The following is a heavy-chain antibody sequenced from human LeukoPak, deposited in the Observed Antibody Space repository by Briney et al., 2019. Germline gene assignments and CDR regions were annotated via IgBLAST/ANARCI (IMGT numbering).Heavy chain of an antibody. CDR3: ARDSPDYYYSSGYYHFDY. CDR2: IYYSGST. D-gene: IGHD3-22*01. Sequence: PSETLSLTCTVSGGSISSYYWSWIRQPPGRGLEWIGYIYYSGSTNYNPSLKSRVTISVDTSKNQFSLKLSSVTAADTAVYYCARDSPDYYYSSGYYHFDYWGQGTLVTVSS. V-gene: IGHV4-59*01. CDR1: GGSISSYY. J-gene: IGHJ4*02.